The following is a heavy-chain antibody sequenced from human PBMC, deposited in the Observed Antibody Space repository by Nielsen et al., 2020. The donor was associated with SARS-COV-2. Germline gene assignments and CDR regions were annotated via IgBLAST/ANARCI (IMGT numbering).Heavy chain of an antibody. J-gene: IGHJ4*02. CDR1: GGSISSYY. CDR3: AGTGYSSSDY. V-gene: IGHV4-59*08. D-gene: IGHD5-18*01. Sequence: SETPSLTCTVSGGSISSYYWSWIRQPPGKGLEWIGYIYYSGSTNYNPSLKSRVTISVDTSKNQFSLKLSSVTAADTAVYYCAGTGYSSSDYWGQGTLVTVSS. CDR2: IYYSGST.